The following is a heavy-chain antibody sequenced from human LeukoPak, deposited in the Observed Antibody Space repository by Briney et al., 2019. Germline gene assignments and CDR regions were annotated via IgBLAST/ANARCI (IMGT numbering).Heavy chain of an antibody. CDR1: GYTFTSYV. CDR3: ARRDYGGNFDY. D-gene: IGHD4-23*01. CDR2: INTHTGNP. V-gene: IGHV7-4-1*02. J-gene: IGHJ4*02. Sequence: ASVKVSYKASGYTFTSYVVNWVRQAPGQGLEWMGWINTHTGNPTYAQGFTGRFVFSLDTSVSTAYLQISSLKAEDTAVYYCARRDYGGNFDYWGQGTLVTVSS.